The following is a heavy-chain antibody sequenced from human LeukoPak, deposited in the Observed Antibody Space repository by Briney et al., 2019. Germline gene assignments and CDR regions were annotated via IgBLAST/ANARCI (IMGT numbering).Heavy chain of an antibody. CDR3: AKNPYYDVLTGTSFDC. Sequence: QSGGSLRLSCAASGFIFSSYSMNWVRQTPGKGLEWVSYISSSSSTIYYADSVKGRFTISRDNAKNTLYLQMNSLRAEDTALYYCAKNPYYDVLTGTSFDCWGQGALVTVSS. V-gene: IGHV3-48*01. D-gene: IGHD3-9*01. CDR2: ISSSSSTI. CDR1: GFIFSSYS. J-gene: IGHJ4*02.